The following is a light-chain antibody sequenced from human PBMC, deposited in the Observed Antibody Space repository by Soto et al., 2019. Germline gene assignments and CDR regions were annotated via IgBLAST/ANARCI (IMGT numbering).Light chain of an antibody. CDR2: DAS. CDR3: QQYGSSPIT. Sequence: EIVLTQSPATLSLSPGETATLSCRASQSVRNYLAWYQQKPGQAPRLLIYDASNRATGIPDRLSGSGSGTDFTLTISRLEPEDFAVYYCQQYGSSPITFGQGTRLEIK. J-gene: IGKJ5*01. V-gene: IGKV3-20*01. CDR1: QSVRNY.